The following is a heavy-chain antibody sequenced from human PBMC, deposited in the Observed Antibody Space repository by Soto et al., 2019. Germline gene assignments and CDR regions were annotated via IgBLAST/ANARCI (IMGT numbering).Heavy chain of an antibody. CDR1: GASISGYY. V-gene: IGHV4-4*07. J-gene: IGHJ5*02. D-gene: IGHD1-1*01. CDR2: IYATGTT. CDR3: VRDGTKTLRDWFDP. Sequence: SETLSLTCTVSGASISGYYWSWIRKSAGRGLEWIGRIYATGTTDYNPSLKSRVMMSVDTSKKQFSLKLRSVTAADTAVYYCVRDGTKTLRDWFDPWGQGISVTVSS.